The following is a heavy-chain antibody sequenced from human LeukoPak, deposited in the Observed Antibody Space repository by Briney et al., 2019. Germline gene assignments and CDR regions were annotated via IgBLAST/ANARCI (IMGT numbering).Heavy chain of an antibody. D-gene: IGHD1-26*01. CDR3: ATSRGVGATDWFDP. V-gene: IGHV3-71*01. CDR2: IRSKTFGGTT. Sequence: GGSLRLSCAASRFTFSDYYMSWIRQAPGKGLEWVGFIRSKTFGGTTEYAASVKGRFTISRDDSKSIAYLQMNSLRAEDTAVYYCATSRGVGATDWFDPWGQGTLVTVSS. J-gene: IGHJ5*02. CDR1: RFTFSDYY.